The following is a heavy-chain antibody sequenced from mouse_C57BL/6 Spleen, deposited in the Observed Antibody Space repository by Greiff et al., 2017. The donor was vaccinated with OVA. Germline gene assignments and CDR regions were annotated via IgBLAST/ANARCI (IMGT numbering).Heavy chain of an antibody. CDR2: IDPSDSYT. V-gene: IGHV1-59*01. J-gene: IGHJ2*01. D-gene: IGHD2-2*01. CDR3: ARRVTDEGDY. Sequence: QVQLQQPGAELVRPGTSVKLSCKASGYTFTSYWMHWVKQRPGQGLEWIGVIDPSDSYTNYNQKFKGKATLTVDTSSSTAYMQLSSLISEDYAVYYCARRVTDEGDYWGQGTTLTVSS. CDR1: GYTFTSYW.